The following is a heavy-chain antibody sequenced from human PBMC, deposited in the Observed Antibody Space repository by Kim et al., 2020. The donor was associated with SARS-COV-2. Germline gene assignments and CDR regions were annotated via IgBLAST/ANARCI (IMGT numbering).Heavy chain of an antibody. Sequence: GGSLRLSCAASGYTVTYSYMGWVRQAPGKGLEWVSLIYSGGNTIYADSLKGRLIISRDHSKNTLYLQMNSLRAEDTAVYYCATVVFYYDAGYFKNWGQGTLVIVSS. CDR3: ATVVFYYDAGYFKN. CDR2: IYSGGNT. J-gene: IGHJ1*01. CDR1: GYTVTYSY. D-gene: IGHD3-22*01. V-gene: IGHV3-66*01.